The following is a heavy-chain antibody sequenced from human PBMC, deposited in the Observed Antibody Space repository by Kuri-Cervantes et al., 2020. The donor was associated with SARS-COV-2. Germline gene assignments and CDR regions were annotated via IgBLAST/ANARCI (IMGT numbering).Heavy chain of an antibody. V-gene: IGHV3-30-3*01. CDR1: GFTFSSYA. CDR3: AGDHLRYDFWSGRGYGMDV. J-gene: IGHJ6*02. CDR2: ISYDGSNK. D-gene: IGHD3-3*01. Sequence: GESLKISCAASGFTFSSYAMHWVRQAPGKGLEWVAVISYDGSNKYYADSVKGRFTISRDNSKNTLYLQMNSLRAEDTAVYYCAGDHLRYDFWSGRGYGMDVWGQGTTVTVSS.